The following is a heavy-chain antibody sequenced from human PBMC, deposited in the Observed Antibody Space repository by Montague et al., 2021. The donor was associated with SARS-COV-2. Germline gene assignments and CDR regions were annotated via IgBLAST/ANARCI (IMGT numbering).Heavy chain of an antibody. CDR2: INPNSGGT. V-gene: IGHV1-2*04. CDR3: ARDRGIVEAPPDAFDI. Sequence: SVKVSCKASGYTFTGYYIHWVRQAPGQGLEWMGWINPNSGGTNYAQKFQGWVTMTRDTSISTAYLELRRLRSDNTAVYYCARDRGIVEAPPDAFDIWGQGTMVTVSS. J-gene: IGHJ3*02. D-gene: IGHD1-26*01. CDR1: GYTFTGYY.